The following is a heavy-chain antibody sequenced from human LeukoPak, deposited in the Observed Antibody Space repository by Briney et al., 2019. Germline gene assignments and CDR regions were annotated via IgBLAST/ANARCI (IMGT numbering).Heavy chain of an antibody. V-gene: IGHV3-74*01. J-gene: IGHJ4*02. CDR1: GFTFSSYW. Sequence: GGSLRLSCSASGFTFSSYWMHWVRQAPGKGLVWVSRINSDGSSTSYADSVKGRFTISRDNSKDTLYLQMNSLRAEDTAVYYCARDGYSSSWTFDYWGQGTLVTVSS. D-gene: IGHD6-13*01. CDR2: INSDGSST. CDR3: ARDGYSSSWTFDY.